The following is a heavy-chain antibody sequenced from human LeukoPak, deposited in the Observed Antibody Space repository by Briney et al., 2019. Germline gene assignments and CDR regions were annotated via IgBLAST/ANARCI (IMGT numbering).Heavy chain of an antibody. Sequence: PGGSLRLSCAASGFTFSDYSMNWVRQAPGKGLEWISYIGIDSGNTNYADSVKGRFTISGDKAKNSLYLQMNSLRVEDTAVYYCARGPGMYYDVLTGYWGYWGQGTLVTVSS. CDR3: ARGPGMYYDVLTGYWGY. V-gene: IGHV3-48*01. CDR1: GFTFSDYS. D-gene: IGHD3-9*01. CDR2: IGIDSGNT. J-gene: IGHJ4*02.